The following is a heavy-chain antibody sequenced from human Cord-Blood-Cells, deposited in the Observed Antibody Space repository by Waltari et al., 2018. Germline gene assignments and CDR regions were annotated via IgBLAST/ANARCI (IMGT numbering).Heavy chain of an antibody. D-gene: IGHD6-13*01. Sequence: QVQLVQSGAEVKKPGSSVKVSCKASGGTFSSYAISWVRQAPGQGLEWMGRIIPILGIANYAQKFNGTGTITADKSTSTAYMELGSLGSEDRAVWYCARDRAACFLDYWGHGTLVTVSS. CDR2: IIPILGIA. J-gene: IGHJ4*01. CDR1: GGTFSSYA. V-gene: IGHV1-69*09. CDR3: ARDRAACFLDY.